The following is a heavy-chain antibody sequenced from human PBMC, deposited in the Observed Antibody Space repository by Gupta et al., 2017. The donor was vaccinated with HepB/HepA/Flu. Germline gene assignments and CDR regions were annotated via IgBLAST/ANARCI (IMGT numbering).Heavy chain of an antibody. CDR2: IRQDGSDK. Sequence: EVQLVESGGALVQPGGSLSLSCPALGFPFINHWMDWVRQAPGKGLEWVANIRQDGSDKYYVDSVKGRFTISRDNAKNSLYLQMNSLRVEDTAVYYCSRTLDDWGQGTLVTVSS. V-gene: IGHV3-7*01. CDR1: GFPFINHW. CDR3: SRTLDD. J-gene: IGHJ4*02.